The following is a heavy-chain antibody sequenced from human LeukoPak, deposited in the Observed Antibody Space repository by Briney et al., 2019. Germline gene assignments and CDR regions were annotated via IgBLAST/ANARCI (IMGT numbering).Heavy chain of an antibody. J-gene: IGHJ4*02. V-gene: IGHV1-24*01. D-gene: IGHD3-10*01. Sequence: ASVTVSCKVSGYTLTELSMHWVRQAPGKGSEGMGGFEPEDGETNYPQKFPGRLIMTEDTSTDTAYMELGGLISEDTAVYYCATGAFMIRGVRDYWGQGTLVTVSS. CDR1: GYTLTELS. CDR3: ATGAFMIRGVRDY. CDR2: FEPEDGET.